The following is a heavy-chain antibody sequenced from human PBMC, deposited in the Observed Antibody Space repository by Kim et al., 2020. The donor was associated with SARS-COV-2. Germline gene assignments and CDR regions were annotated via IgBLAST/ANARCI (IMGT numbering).Heavy chain of an antibody. J-gene: IGHJ4*01. V-gene: IGHV3-33*01. D-gene: IGHD3-10*01. CDR3: ARDVRRFGEIPKVIDY. CDR2: IWYDGSNK. CDR1: GFTFSSYG. Sequence: GGSLRLSCAASGFTFSSYGMHWVRQAPGKGLEWMAVIWYDGSNKYYADSVKGRFTISRDNSKNTLYLQMNSLRAEDTAVYYCARDVRRFGEIPKVIDYWG.